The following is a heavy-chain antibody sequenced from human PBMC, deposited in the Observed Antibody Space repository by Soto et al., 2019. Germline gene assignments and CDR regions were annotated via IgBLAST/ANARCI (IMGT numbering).Heavy chain of an antibody. D-gene: IGHD2-21*01. V-gene: IGHV4-59*01. CDR2: IYYGGSA. J-gene: IGHJ4*02. CDR3: AREGGGGTIAFDY. CDR1: GGSIGTYY. Sequence: QVQLQESGPGLVKPSETLSLTCTVSGGSIGTYYWGWIRQPPGKGLEWIGYIYYGGSANYNPPLKSRVTMSIDTSRNQFSLRLSSVTAADTAVYYCAREGGGGTIAFDYWGQGTLVTVSS.